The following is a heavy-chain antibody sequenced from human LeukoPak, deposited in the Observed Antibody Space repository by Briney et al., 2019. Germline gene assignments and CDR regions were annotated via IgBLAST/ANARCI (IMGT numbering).Heavy chain of an antibody. Sequence: GGSLRLSCAASGFTFRSYEMNWVRQAPGKGLEWVSYISSSGSTRYYADSVKGRFTISRDNAENSLYLQMSSLRAEDTAVYYCARTSSSWLYNWFDPWGQGTLVTVSS. CDR2: ISSSGSTR. CDR1: GFTFRSYE. J-gene: IGHJ5*02. D-gene: IGHD6-13*01. CDR3: ARTSSSWLYNWFDP. V-gene: IGHV3-48*03.